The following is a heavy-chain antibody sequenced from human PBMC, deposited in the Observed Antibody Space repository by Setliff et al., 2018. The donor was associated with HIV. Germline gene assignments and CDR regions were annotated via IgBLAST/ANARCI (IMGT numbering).Heavy chain of an antibody. CDR2: IYPGDSDT. D-gene: IGHD3-22*01. CDR3: ARLRDSSGYYYVGGAFDI. Sequence: GESLKISCKGSGYSFTTYWIGWVRQMPGKGLEWMGIIYPGDSDTRYSPSFQGQVTISADKSISTAYLQRSSLKASDTAMYYCARLRDSSGYYYVGGAFDIWGQGTMVTVSS. CDR1: GYSFTTYW. V-gene: IGHV5-51*01. J-gene: IGHJ3*02.